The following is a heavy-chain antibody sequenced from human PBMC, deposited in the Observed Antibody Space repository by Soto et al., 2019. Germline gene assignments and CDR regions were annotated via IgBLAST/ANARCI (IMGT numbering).Heavy chain of an antibody. CDR3: ARGALMTYYYNSNSRDRGYFDF. CDR2: ISRSGSA. CDR1: GGSFSGYY. D-gene: IGHD3-10*01. V-gene: IGHV4-34*01. J-gene: IGHJ4*02. Sequence: SETLSLTCAVSGGSFSGYYWNWIRQRPGKGLEWLGEISRSGSATYNPSLKGRVTMSVDTSKNQISLSVTSVTAADTALYYCARGALMTYYYNSNSRDRGYFDFWGQGTLVTVS.